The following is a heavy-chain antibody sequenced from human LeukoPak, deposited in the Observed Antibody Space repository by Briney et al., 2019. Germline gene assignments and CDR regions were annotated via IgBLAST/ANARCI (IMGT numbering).Heavy chain of an antibody. CDR1: GFTFSAYG. CDR3: ARKMAL. V-gene: IGHV3-48*02. D-gene: IGHD5-24*01. CDR2: IDGSSRAI. Sequence: GGSLRLSCVASGFTFSAYGMNWVRQAPGKGLEWVSYIDGSSRAIYYTDSVKGRFTVSRDNAKNSLFVQMNSLRDEDTAVYFCARKMALWGQGTLVTVSS. J-gene: IGHJ4*02.